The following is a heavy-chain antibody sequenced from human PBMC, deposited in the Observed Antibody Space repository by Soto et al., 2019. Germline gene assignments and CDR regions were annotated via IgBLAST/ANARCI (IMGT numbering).Heavy chain of an antibody. D-gene: IGHD1-1*01. CDR3: ARQRTDKSSFDP. CDR2: IYYTGSS. V-gene: IGHV4-59*08. J-gene: IGHJ5*02. CDR1: GGPISSYY. Sequence: SETLSLTCTVSGGPISSYYWSWIRQPPGKGLEWIGYIYYTGSSNYNPSLKSRVTISVDTSKNQFSLKLTSVTAADTAFYFCARQRTDKSSFDPWGQGTLVTVS.